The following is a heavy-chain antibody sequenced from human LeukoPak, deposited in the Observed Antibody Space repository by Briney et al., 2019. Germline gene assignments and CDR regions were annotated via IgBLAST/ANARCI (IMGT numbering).Heavy chain of an antibody. CDR3: ARAGDYGDYGGDNWFDP. V-gene: IGHV1-18*01. Sequence: GASVKVSCKASGYIFSSYGISWVRQAPGQGLEWMGWISAYNGNTNYAQKLQGRVTMTTDTSTSTAYMELRSLRSDDTAVYYCARAGDYGDYGGDNWFDPWGQGTLVTVSS. D-gene: IGHD4-17*01. CDR1: GYIFSSYG. J-gene: IGHJ5*02. CDR2: ISAYNGNT.